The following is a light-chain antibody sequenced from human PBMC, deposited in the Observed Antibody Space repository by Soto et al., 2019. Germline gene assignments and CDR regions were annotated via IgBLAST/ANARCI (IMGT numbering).Light chain of an antibody. CDR1: SSDVGGYNY. CDR2: DVN. V-gene: IGLV2-14*01. Sequence: QSALTQPASMSGSPGQSITISCTGTSSDVGGYNYVSWYQKHPGKAPKLMIYDVNNRPSGVSNRFSGSKSGNTASLTISGLQAEDEADYYCTSYTSSSTYVFGTGTKLTVL. J-gene: IGLJ1*01. CDR3: TSYTSSSTYV.